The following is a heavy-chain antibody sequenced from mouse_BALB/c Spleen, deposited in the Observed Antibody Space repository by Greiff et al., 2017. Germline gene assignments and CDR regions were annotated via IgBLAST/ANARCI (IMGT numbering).Heavy chain of an antibody. CDR2: INPGSGGT. Sequence: QVQLQQSGAELVRPGTSVKVSCKASGYAFTNYLIEWVKQRPGQGLEWIGVINPGSGGTNYNEKFKGKATLTADKSSSTAYMQLSSLTSDDSAVYFCAREGLMDYWGQGTSVTVSS. J-gene: IGHJ4*01. CDR3: AREGLMDY. V-gene: IGHV1-54*03. CDR1: GYAFTNYL.